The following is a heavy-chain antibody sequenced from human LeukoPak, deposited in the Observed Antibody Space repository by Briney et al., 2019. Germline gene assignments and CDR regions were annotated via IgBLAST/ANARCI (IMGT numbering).Heavy chain of an antibody. J-gene: IGHJ2*01. CDR1: GYTFSTYD. V-gene: IGHV1-8*03. CDR2: MNPNSGNT. Sequence: ASVKVSCKTSGYTFSTYDINWVRQAAGQGLEWMGWMNPNSGNTGFAQKFQGRATITRDTSITTAYLELSSLRSEDTAVYYCARDGMTNPWYFDLWGRGTLVTVSS. D-gene: IGHD4-11*01. CDR3: ARDGMTNPWYFDL.